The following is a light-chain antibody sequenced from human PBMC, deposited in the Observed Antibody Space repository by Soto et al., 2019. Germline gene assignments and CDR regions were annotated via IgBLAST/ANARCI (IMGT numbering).Light chain of an antibody. CDR3: QQYGGVPYT. J-gene: IGKJ2*01. V-gene: IGKV3-20*01. CDR2: GAS. Sequence: EIVLTQSPGTLSLSPGQRVTLSCRASESISRDYLAWYQQRLGQAPRLLIYGASSGATGIPVRFSGSGSGTDFTLTISRLEPEDFAIYYCQQYGGVPYTFGQGTKLEIK. CDR1: ESISRDY.